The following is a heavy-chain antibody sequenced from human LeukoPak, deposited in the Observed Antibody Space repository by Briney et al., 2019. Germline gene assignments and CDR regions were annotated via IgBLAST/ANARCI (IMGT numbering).Heavy chain of an antibody. CDR2: IYSGGST. J-gene: IGHJ4*02. Sequence: GGSLRLSCAASGFTVSRNYMSWVRQAPGKGLEWVSLIYSGGSTYYADSVKGRFTISRDNSKNTLYLQMNSLRAEDTAVYYCAREHTISWSIFDSWGQGTLVTVSS. CDR1: GFTVSRNY. V-gene: IGHV3-53*01. CDR3: AREHTISWSIFDS. D-gene: IGHD6-13*01.